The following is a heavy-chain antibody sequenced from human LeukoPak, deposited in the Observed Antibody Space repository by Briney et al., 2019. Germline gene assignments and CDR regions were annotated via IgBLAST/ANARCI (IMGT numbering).Heavy chain of an antibody. CDR1: GFTLRRYS. Sequence: GGSLRLSCTASGFTLRRYSFNWVRQAPGKGLEWVSTISSGSDYIHYADSVWGRFTISRDNAEGSLYLQMNSLRAEDTAVYYCSRDLSLGAPQGFDYWGRGTLVTVSS. J-gene: IGHJ4*02. D-gene: IGHD1-26*01. CDR2: ISSGSDYI. V-gene: IGHV3-21*01. CDR3: SRDLSLGAPQGFDY.